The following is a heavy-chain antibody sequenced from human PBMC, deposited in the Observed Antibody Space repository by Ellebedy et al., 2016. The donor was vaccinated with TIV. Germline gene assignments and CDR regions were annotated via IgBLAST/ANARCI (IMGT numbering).Heavy chain of an antibody. CDR3: ATERLEMATINYFDY. CDR1: GYTFTGYY. CDR2: INPSGGST. V-gene: IGHV1-46*01. Sequence: ASVKVSXXASGYTFTGYYMHWVRQAPGQGLEWMGIINPSGGSTSYAQKFQGRVTMTEDTSTDTAYMELSSLRSEDTAVYYCATERLEMATINYFDYWGQGTLVTVSS. J-gene: IGHJ4*02. D-gene: IGHD5-24*01.